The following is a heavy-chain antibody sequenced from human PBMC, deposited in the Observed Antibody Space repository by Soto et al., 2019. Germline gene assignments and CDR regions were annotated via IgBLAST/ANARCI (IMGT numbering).Heavy chain of an antibody. CDR3: ARQGPPYYYGSGSSSPTYYYYGMDV. Sequence: PGESLKISCKGSGYSFTRYWIGWVRQMPGKGLEWMGIIYPGDSDTRYSLSFQGQVTISADKSISTAYLQWSSLKASDTAMYYCARQGPPYYYGSGSSSPTYYYYGMDVWGQGTTVTAP. D-gene: IGHD3-10*01. CDR1: GYSFTRYW. CDR2: IYPGDSDT. V-gene: IGHV5-51*01. J-gene: IGHJ6*02.